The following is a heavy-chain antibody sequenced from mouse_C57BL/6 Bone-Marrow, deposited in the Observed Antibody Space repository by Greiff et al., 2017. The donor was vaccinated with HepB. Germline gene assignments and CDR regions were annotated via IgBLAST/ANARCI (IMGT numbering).Heavy chain of an antibody. J-gene: IGHJ2*01. D-gene: IGHD4-1*01. CDR3: AREEGLTGTDFDY. CDR1: GYSITSGYY. Sequence: EVQVVESGPGLVKPSQSLSLTCSVTGYSITSGYYWNWIRQSPGNKLEWMGYISYDGSNNYNPSLKNRISITRDTSKNQFFLKLNSVTTEDTATYYCAREEGLTGTDFDYWGQGTTLTVSS. CDR2: ISYDGSN. V-gene: IGHV3-6*01.